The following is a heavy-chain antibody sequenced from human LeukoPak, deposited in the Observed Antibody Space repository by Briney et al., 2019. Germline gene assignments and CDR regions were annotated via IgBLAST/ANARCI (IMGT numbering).Heavy chain of an antibody. CDR2: IYHSGST. D-gene: IGHD5-18*01. CDR1: GGSISSGYY. J-gene: IGHJ4*02. V-gene: IGHV4-38-2*02. CDR3: ARIEGIQLWQIDY. Sequence: SETLSLTCTVSGGSISSGYYWGWIRQPPGKGLEWIGSIYHSGSTYYNPSLKSRVTISVDTSKNQFSLKLSSVTAADTAVYYCARIEGIQLWQIDYWGQGTLVTVSS.